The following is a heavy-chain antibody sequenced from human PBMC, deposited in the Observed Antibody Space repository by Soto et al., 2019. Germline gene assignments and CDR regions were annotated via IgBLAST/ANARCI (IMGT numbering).Heavy chain of an antibody. CDR1: GFTFSNAW. CDR2: IKSKTDGGTT. J-gene: IGHJ6*02. V-gene: IGHV3-15*01. Sequence: GGSLRLSCAASGFTFSNAWMSWVRQAPGKGLEWVGRIKSKTDGGTTDYAAPVKGRFTISRDDSKNTLYLQMNSLKAEDTAVYYCTTGCWFGVGLLYYYYIMNVSGQAISGT. D-gene: IGHD3-10*01. CDR3: TTGCWFGVGLLYYYYIMNV.